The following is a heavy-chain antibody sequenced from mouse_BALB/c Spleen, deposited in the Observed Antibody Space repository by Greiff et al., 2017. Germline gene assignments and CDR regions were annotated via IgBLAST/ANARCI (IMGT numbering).Heavy chain of an antibody. J-gene: IGHJ4*01. CDR1: GFTFSSFG. CDR2: ISSGSSTI. V-gene: IGHV5-17*02. Sequence: EVHLVESGGGLVQPGGSRKLSCAASGFTFSSFGMHWVRQAPEKGLEWVAYISSGSSTIYYADTVKGRFTISRDNPKNTLFLQMTSLRSEDTAMYYCARAGYGNYPLYAMDYWGQGTSVTVSS. CDR3: ARAGYGNYPLYAMDY. D-gene: IGHD2-10*02.